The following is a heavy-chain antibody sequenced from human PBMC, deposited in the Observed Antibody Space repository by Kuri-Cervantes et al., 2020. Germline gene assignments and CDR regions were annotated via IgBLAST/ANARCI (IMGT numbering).Heavy chain of an antibody. D-gene: IGHD6-13*01. CDR1: GYTFTSYY. CDR3: ARDRQLVRYYYYYYMDV. Sequence: ASVKVSCKASGYTFTSYYMHWVRQAPGQGLEWMGIINPSGGSTSYAQKFQGRVTMTRDTSTSTVYMELSSLRSEDTAVYYCARDRQLVRYYYYYYMDVWGKGTTVTVSS. J-gene: IGHJ6*03. CDR2: INPSGGST. V-gene: IGHV1-46*01.